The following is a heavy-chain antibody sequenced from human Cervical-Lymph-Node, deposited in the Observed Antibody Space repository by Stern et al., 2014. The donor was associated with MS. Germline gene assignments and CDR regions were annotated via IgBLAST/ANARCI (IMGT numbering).Heavy chain of an antibody. CDR3: ARAGPGWYLDFDP. V-gene: IGHV3-13*01. CDR1: GFTFSSHD. CDR2: IGTGGDT. J-gene: IGHJ5*02. D-gene: IGHD6-19*01. Sequence: VQLVESGGGLVQPGGSLRLSCAASGFTFSSHDMHWVRQPSGKGLEWVSAIGTGGDTYYSPSVRGRFTISREDAKNSLSLQMNSLRAGDTAVYYCARAGPGWYLDFDPWGQGTLVTVSS.